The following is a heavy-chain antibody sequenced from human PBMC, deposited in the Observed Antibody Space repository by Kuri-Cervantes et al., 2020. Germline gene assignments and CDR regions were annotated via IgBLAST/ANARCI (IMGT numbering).Heavy chain of an antibody. CDR2: ISWKSGNI. V-gene: IGHV3-9*01. CDR3: ARDLFYYYDSSGYWELDDAFDI. J-gene: IGHJ3*02. CDR1: GFTFDDYA. D-gene: IGHD3-22*01. Sequence: GGSLRLSCAASGFTFDDYAIHWVRQAPGKGLEWVSGISWKSGNIVYAESVKGRFTISRDNAKNSLYLQMNSLRAEDTAVYYCARDLFYYYDSSGYWELDDAFDIWGQGTMVTVSS.